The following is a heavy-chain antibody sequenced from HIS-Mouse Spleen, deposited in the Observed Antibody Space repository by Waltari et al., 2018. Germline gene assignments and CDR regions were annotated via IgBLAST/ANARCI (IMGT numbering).Heavy chain of an antibody. CDR1: GGSISSGGYY. Sequence: QVQLQESGPGLVKPSQTLSLTCTVSGGSISSGGYYWSWIRQHPGKGLEWIGYIYYSGSNYYNPSRRSRVTISLDTSKNQFSLKLSSVTAADTAVYYCARVGGEMEDYFDYWGQGTLVTVSS. CDR3: ARVGGEMEDYFDY. D-gene: IGHD3-16*01. V-gene: IGHV4-31*03. CDR2: IYYSGSN. J-gene: IGHJ4*02.